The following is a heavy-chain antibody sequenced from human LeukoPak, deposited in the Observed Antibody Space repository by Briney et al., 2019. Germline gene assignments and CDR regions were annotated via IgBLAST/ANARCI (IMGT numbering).Heavy chain of an antibody. J-gene: IGHJ4*02. Sequence: SQTLSLTCSVSGGSISTGAYYWGWIRQYPGKGLEWIGYTYYSGSTYYNPSLKSRVIISLDTSKNQFSLKLHSVTAADTAVYYCARGDGYKADYWGQGTLVNVSS. CDR1: GGSISTGAYY. D-gene: IGHD5-24*01. CDR2: TYYSGST. V-gene: IGHV4-31*02. CDR3: ARGDGYKADY.